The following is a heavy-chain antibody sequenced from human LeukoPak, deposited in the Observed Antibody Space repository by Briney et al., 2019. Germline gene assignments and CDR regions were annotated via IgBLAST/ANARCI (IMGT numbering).Heavy chain of an antibody. CDR1: GGTFSSYA. V-gene: IGHV1-69*06. J-gene: IGHJ4*02. CDR3: ARGGGYCSSTSCPEFDY. CDR2: IIPIFGTA. Sequence: GALVKVSCKASGGTFSSYAISWVRQAPGQGLEWMGGIIPIFGTANYAQKFQGRVTITADKSTSTAYMELSSLRSEDTAVYYCARGGGYCSSTSCPEFDYWGQGTLVTVSS. D-gene: IGHD2-2*01.